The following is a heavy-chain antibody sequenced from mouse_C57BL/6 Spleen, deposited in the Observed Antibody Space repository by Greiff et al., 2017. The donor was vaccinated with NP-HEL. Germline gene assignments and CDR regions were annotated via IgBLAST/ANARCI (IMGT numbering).Heavy chain of an antibody. CDR2: IYWDDDK. J-gene: IGHJ4*01. V-gene: IGHV8-12*01. D-gene: IGHD1-1*01. Sequence: QVTLKECGPGILQSSQTLSLTCSFSGFSLSTSGMGVSWIRQPSGKGLEWLAHIYWDDDKRYNPFLKSRLTISKDTSRNQVFLKITSVDTADTATYYCARREGGLLGPYAMDYWGQGTSVTVSS. CDR1: GFSLSTSGMG. CDR3: ARREGGLLGPYAMDY.